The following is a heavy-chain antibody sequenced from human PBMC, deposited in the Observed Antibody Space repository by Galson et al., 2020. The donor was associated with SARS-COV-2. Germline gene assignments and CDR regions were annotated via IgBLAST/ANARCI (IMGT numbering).Heavy chain of an antibody. CDR1: GLTVSDAW. CDR3: TTDESSSMVDY. CDR2: IRTKSEGGTT. V-gene: IGHV3-15*01. Sequence: GESLKISCAVSGLTVSDAWMTWVRQVPGKGLEWVGRIRTKSEGGTTDYAAPMKGRFTISRDDSKNTLYLQMNSLKTEDTAVYYCTTDESSSMVDYWGPGTQVTVSS. J-gene: IGHJ4*02.